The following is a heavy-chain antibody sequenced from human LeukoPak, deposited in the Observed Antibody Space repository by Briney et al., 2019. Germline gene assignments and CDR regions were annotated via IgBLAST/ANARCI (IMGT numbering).Heavy chain of an antibody. CDR2: ISYDGSNR. CDR3: AGDEEDIVVVASGYFDY. D-gene: IGHD2-15*01. V-gene: IGHV3-30-3*01. CDR1: GFTFSSYA. J-gene: IGHJ4*02. Sequence: GGSLRLSCAASGFTFSSYAMHWVRQAPGKGLEWVAVISYDGSNRYYADSVKGRFTISRDNSKNTLYLQMNSLRAEDTAVYYCAGDEEDIVVVASGYFDYWGQGTLVTVSS.